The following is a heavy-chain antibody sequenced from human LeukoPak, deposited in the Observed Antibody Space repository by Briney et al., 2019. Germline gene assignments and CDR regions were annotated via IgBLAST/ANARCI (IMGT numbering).Heavy chain of an antibody. J-gene: IGHJ4*02. CDR2: IYYSGST. V-gene: IGHV4-59*01. Sequence: SETLSLTCTVSGGSISSYYWSWIRQPPGKGLEWIGYIYYSGSTNYNPSLKSRVTISVDTSKNQFSLKLSSVTAADTAVYYCARDSSWAGSFDYWGQGTLATVSS. CDR1: GGSISSYY. CDR3: ARDSSWAGSFDY. D-gene: IGHD6-13*01.